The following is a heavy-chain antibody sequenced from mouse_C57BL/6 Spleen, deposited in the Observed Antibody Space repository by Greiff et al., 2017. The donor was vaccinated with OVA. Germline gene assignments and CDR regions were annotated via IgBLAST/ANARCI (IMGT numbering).Heavy chain of an antibody. CDR1: GYAFTNYL. Sequence: QVQLQQSGAELVRPGTSVKVSCKASGYAFTNYLIEWVKQRPGQGLEWIGVINPGGGGTNYNEKFKGKATLTADKSSSTAYLQLSSLTSEDSAVYFCAREEYDYDGGGFAYWGQGTLVTVSA. J-gene: IGHJ3*01. CDR2: INPGGGGT. D-gene: IGHD2-4*01. CDR3: AREEYDYDGGGFAY. V-gene: IGHV1-54*01.